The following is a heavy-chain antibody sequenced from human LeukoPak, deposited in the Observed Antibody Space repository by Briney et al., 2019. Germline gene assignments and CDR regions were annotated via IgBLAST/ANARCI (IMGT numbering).Heavy chain of an antibody. CDR3: AKGAYGYSSGWPFDY. CDR2: ISGGGGST. V-gene: IGHV3-23*01. Sequence: GGSLRLSCGASGFTFSNYAMSWVRQAPGEGLEWVSVISGGGGSTYYADSVTGRFTVSRENSKNTLYLQMNSLRAEDTAVYYCAKGAYGYSSGWPFDYWGQGTLVTVSS. J-gene: IGHJ4*02. CDR1: GFTFSNYA. D-gene: IGHD6-19*01.